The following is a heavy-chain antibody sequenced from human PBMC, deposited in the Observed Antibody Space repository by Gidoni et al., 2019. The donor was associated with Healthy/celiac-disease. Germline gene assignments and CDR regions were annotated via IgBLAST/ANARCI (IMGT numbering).Heavy chain of an antibody. V-gene: IGHV3-33*01. CDR3: ARGSALWLRGAGFDY. D-gene: IGHD5-12*01. CDR1: GFTFRSYG. J-gene: IGHJ4*02. Sequence: QVQLVESGGGVVQPGRSLRLSCAASGFTFRSYGMHWVRQAPGKGLEWVAVIWYDGSNKYYADSVKGRFTTSRDNSKNTLYLQMNSLRAEDTAVYYCARGSALWLRGAGFDYWGQGTLVTVSS. CDR2: IWYDGSNK.